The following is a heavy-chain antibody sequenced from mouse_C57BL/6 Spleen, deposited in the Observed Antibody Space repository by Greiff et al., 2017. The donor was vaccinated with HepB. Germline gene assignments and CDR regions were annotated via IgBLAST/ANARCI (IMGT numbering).Heavy chain of an antibody. J-gene: IGHJ3*01. D-gene: IGHD2-5*01. Sequence: EVNLVESGGGLVQPGGSLKLSCAASGFTFSDYGMAWVRQAPRKGPEWVAFISNLAYSIYYADTVTGRFTISRENAKNTLYLEMSSLRSEDTAMYYCARHEAYYSNYTWFAYWGQGTLVTVSA. V-gene: IGHV5-15*01. CDR2: ISNLAYSI. CDR3: ARHEAYYSNYTWFAY. CDR1: GFTFSDYG.